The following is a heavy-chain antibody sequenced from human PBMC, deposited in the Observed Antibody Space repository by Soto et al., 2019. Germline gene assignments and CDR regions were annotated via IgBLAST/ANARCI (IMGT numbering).Heavy chain of an antibody. V-gene: IGHV3-33*01. J-gene: IGHJ4*02. CDR2: IWHDGTNK. Sequence: PGGSLRLSCAVSGFTFNTYGMHWVRQAPGKGLEWVASIWHDGTNKYYADSVKGRFTISRDNSKNTVYLQMNSLRAEDTAVFYCARDLTLRSGYRTDYFDYWGQGALVTVSS. D-gene: IGHD3-3*01. CDR3: ARDLTLRSGYRTDYFDY. CDR1: GFTFNTYG.